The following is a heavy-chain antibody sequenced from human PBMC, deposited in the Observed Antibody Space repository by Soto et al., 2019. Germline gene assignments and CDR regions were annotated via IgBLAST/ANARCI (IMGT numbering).Heavy chain of an antibody. CDR2: INGDGGTT. CDR3: ARGIRNYYGVDV. V-gene: IGHV3-74*01. J-gene: IGHJ6*02. D-gene: IGHD2-15*01. CDR1: GFTFNSYW. Sequence: EVQLVESGGGLVQPGGSLRLYCAASGFTFNSYWMHWVRQAPGKGLLWVSRINGDGGTTNYADSVKGRFTISRGNAMNTVYLQMNNLRVEDTAVYYCARGIRNYYGVDVWGQGTTVTVSS.